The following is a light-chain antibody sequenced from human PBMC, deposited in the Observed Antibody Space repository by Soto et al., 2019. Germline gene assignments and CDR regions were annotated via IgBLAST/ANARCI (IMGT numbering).Light chain of an antibody. CDR2: EVN. CDR3: TSTSTKYFVIL. CDR1: SSDIGHADS. Sequence: QSALTQPPSVSGSPGQSVTISCTVTSSDIGHADSVSWYQQSPGTAPKLMIYEVNNRPSGVPDRFSGSKSGNTASLTISGLQPEDEADYYCTSTSTKYFVILFGGGTKLTVL. J-gene: IGLJ2*01. V-gene: IGLV2-18*02.